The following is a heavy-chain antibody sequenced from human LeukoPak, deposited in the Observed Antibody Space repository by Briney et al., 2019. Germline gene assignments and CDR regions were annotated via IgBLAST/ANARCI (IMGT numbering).Heavy chain of an antibody. Sequence: PSETLSLNCTVSGGSISSYFWSWIRQPAGKGLEWIGRIYPSGSTNYSPSLKSRVTMSVDTSKNQFSLKLSSVTAADTAVYYCARAAAFYYDSSGYYTSPYYYGMDVWGQGTTVAVSS. CDR2: IYPSGST. D-gene: IGHD3-22*01. CDR1: GGSISSYF. J-gene: IGHJ6*02. CDR3: ARAAAFYYDSSGYYTSPYYYGMDV. V-gene: IGHV4-4*07.